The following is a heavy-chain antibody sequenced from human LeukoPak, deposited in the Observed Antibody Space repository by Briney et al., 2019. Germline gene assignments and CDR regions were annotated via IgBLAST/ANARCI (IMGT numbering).Heavy chain of an antibody. CDR2: IYSGGST. J-gene: IGHJ4*02. Sequence: GGSLRLSCAASGFTVSSNYMSWVRQAPGKGLEWVSVIYSGGSTYYADSVKGRFTISRHNSKNTLYLQMNSLRAEDTAVNYCARGASYSSSSSFDYWGQGTLVTVSS. D-gene: IGHD6-6*01. V-gene: IGHV3-53*04. CDR3: ARGASYSSSSSFDY. CDR1: GFTVSSNY.